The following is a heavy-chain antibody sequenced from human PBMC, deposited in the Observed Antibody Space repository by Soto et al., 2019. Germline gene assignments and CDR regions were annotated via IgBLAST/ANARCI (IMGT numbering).Heavy chain of an antibody. V-gene: IGHV1-3*01. Sequence: QVQLVQSGAEVKKPGASVKVSCKASGYTFTSYAMHWVRQAPGERLEWMGWINAGNGNTKYSQKFQGRVTITRDTSASTAYMELSSLRSEDTAVYYCARGPGGPDGPGDYWGQGTLVTVSS. D-gene: IGHD2-15*01. CDR3: ARGPGGPDGPGDY. J-gene: IGHJ4*02. CDR2: INAGNGNT. CDR1: GYTFTSYA.